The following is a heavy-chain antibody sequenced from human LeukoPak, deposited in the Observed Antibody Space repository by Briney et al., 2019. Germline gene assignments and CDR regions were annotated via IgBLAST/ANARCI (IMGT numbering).Heavy chain of an antibody. V-gene: IGHV3-7*01. CDR3: AREIWFGGDV. Sequence: GGSLRLSCAASGFTFISYWMSWVRQAPGKGLEGVANIKEDGSEKYYVDSVKGRFTISRDNAKNSLYLQMNSLRAEDTAVYYCAREIWFGGDVWGQGTTVTVSS. CDR2: IKEDGSEK. J-gene: IGHJ6*02. D-gene: IGHD3-10*01. CDR1: GFTFISYW.